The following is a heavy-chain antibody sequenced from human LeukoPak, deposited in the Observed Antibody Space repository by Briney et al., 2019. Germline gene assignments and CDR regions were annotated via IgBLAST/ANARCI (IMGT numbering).Heavy chain of an antibody. CDR3: ARGSQVVVVVPAAITNYFDY. J-gene: IGHJ4*02. CDR2: XXXSGST. CDR1: XXXXXGXX. D-gene: IGHD2-2*01. V-gene: IGHV4-34*01. Sequence: PSETLSLTCAVXXXXXXGXXWSWIRXPXXXXXXXXXXXXXSGSTNYNPSLKSRVTISVDTSKNQFSLKLSSVTAADTAVYYCARGSQVVVVVPAAITNYFDYWGQGTLVTVSS.